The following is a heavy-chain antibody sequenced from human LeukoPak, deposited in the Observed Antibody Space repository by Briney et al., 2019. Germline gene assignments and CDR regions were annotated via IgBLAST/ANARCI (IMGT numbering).Heavy chain of an antibody. Sequence: SETLSLTCTVSGGSISSGGYYWSWIRQHPGKGLGWIGYIYYSGSTYYNPSLKSRVTISVDTSKNQFSLKLSSVTAADTAVYYCASQGAFGTMVRGISYWGQGTLVTVSS. D-gene: IGHD3-10*01. V-gene: IGHV4-31*03. CDR3: ASQGAFGTMVRGISY. CDR1: GGSISSGGYY. J-gene: IGHJ4*02. CDR2: IYYSGST.